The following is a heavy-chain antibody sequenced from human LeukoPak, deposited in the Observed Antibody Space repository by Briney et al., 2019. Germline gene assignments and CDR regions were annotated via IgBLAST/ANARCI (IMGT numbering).Heavy chain of an antibody. D-gene: IGHD6-25*01. CDR3: ARGPPWYFDL. Sequence: PGRSLRLSCVASGFTFSSDAMHWVRQAPGKGLEWVAVISYDGKEKYHADSVKGRFTISRDNSKNTLYLQMNSLRAEDTAVYYCARGPPWYFDLWGRGTLVTVSS. CDR1: GFTFSSDA. CDR2: ISYDGKEK. V-gene: IGHV3-30*04. J-gene: IGHJ2*01.